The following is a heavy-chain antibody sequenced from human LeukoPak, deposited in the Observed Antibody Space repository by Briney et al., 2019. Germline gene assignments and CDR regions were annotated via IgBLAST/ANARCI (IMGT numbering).Heavy chain of an antibody. CDR3: ARDAKYYYGSRTYFFFEY. Sequence: PSETLSLTCAVYGGSFSGYYWSWIRQPAGKGLEWIGHIYTSGATNYNPSLKSRVTISIDTSKNQFSLKLSSVTAADTAVYYCARDAKYYYGSRTYFFFEYWGQGTLLTVSS. V-gene: IGHV4-4*07. D-gene: IGHD3-10*01. J-gene: IGHJ4*02. CDR2: IYTSGAT. CDR1: GGSFSGYY.